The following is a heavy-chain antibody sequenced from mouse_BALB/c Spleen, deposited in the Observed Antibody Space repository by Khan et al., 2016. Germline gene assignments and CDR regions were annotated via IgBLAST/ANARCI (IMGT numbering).Heavy chain of an antibody. Sequence: QVQLKESGSELMKPGASVKISCKATGYTFSNYWIEWIIQRPGHGLEWIGEIFPGSGSPNYYEKFKGKTTFTADTSSNTAYMHLSSLTSEDSAVYYFARNYRYDNKYYFDYWGQGTTLTVSS. CDR2: IFPGSGSP. CDR3: ARNYRYDNKYYFDY. CDR1: GYTFSNYW. V-gene: IGHV1-9*01. J-gene: IGHJ2*01. D-gene: IGHD2-14*01.